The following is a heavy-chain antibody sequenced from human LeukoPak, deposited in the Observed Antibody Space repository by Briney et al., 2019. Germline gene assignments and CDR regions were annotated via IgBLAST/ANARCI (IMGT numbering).Heavy chain of an antibody. CDR3: AKDRGGSSWYYYYYYMDV. J-gene: IGHJ6*03. V-gene: IGHV3-30*02. CDR2: IRYDGSNK. CDR1: GFTFSSYG. D-gene: IGHD6-13*01. Sequence: GGSLRLSCAASGFTFSSYGMHWVRQAPGKGLEWVAFIRYDGSNKYYADSVKGRFTISRDNSKNTLYLQMNSLRAEDTAVYYCAKDRGGSSWYYYYYYMDVWGKGTTVTVSS.